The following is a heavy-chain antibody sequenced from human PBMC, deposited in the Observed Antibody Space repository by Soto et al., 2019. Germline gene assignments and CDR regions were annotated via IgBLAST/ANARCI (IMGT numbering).Heavy chain of an antibody. Sequence: QVQLVQSGAEVKKPGSSLKVSCEASGGTFSSYAISWVRQAPGQGLEWMGGIIPIFGTAYYAQKVQGRVTITADESTSTYYMELSRRRAEETAVYYCARPPSARGYYGMDVWGQGTPVTVSS. CDR1: GGTFSSYA. J-gene: IGHJ6*02. CDR3: ARPPSARGYYGMDV. CDR2: IIPIFGTA. V-gene: IGHV1-69*01. D-gene: IGHD3-16*01.